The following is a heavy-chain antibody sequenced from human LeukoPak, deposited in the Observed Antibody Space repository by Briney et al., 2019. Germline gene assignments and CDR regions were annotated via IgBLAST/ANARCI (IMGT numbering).Heavy chain of an antibody. D-gene: IGHD6-13*01. Sequence: WESLKISCKGSGYSFTSYWIGWVRQMPGKGLEWMVIIYPGDSDTRYSPSFQGQVTISADKSISTAYLQWSSLKASDTAMYYCARHGIAAAGGGYYYYMDVWGKGTTVTVSS. V-gene: IGHV5-51*01. CDR1: GYSFTSYW. CDR3: ARHGIAAAGGGYYYYMDV. J-gene: IGHJ6*03. CDR2: IYPGDSDT.